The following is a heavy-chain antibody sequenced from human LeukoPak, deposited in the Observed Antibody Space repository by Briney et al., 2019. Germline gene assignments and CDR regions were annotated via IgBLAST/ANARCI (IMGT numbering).Heavy chain of an antibody. CDR1: GDTVNTRRYY. Sequence: SETLSLTCPVSGDTVNTRRYYWGWIRQPPGKGLEWIGSIYHSGSTYYEPSLRSRVTISIDASRNQFSLNLTSVTTADTALYFCARRDIVKGGFDYWGQGTLVTVSS. V-gene: IGHV4-39*01. CDR2: IYHSGST. D-gene: IGHD3-16*02. J-gene: IGHJ4*02. CDR3: ARRDIVKGGFDY.